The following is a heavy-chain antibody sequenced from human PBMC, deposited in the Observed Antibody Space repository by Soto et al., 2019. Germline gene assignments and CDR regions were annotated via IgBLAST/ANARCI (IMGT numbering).Heavy chain of an antibody. D-gene: IGHD3-3*01. CDR2: ISANGDKT. CDR3: VKDWSGTKCPCMDV. J-gene: IGHJ6*02. Sequence: GGSLRLSCVASGLTFNTYAMTWVRQAPGMGLEWISTISANGDKTYYAGSVKGQFTISRDNSKNTVSLQMKCLRAEDTATYYCVKDWSGTKCPCMDVWRQGTTVTVSS. CDR1: GLTFNTYA. V-gene: IGHV3-23*01.